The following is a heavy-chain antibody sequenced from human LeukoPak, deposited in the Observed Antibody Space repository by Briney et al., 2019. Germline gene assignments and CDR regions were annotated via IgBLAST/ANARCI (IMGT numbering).Heavy chain of an antibody. CDR2: ISGSGGST. D-gene: IGHD6-19*01. CDR1: GFTFSSYV. V-gene: IGHV3-23*01. CDR3: AKVYSSGWYWVDY. Sequence: PGGSLRLSCAASGFTFSSYVMSWVRQAPGKGLEWVSGISGSGGSTNHADPVKGRFTISRDSSKNTLYLQMNSLRAEDTAEYYCAKVYSSGWYWVDYWGQGTLVTVSS. J-gene: IGHJ4*02.